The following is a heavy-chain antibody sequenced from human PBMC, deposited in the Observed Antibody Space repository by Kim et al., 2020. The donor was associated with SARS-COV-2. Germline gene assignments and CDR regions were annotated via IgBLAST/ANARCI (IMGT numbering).Heavy chain of an antibody. V-gene: IGHV3-33*01. Sequence: GGSLRLSCAASGFTFSSYGMHWVRQAPGKGLEWVAVIWYDGSNKYYADSVKARFTISRDNSKNTLYLQMNSLRAEDTAVYYCARDDYDFWSGYYEVDYWGQGTLVTVSS. CDR3: ARDDYDFWSGYYEVDY. D-gene: IGHD3-3*01. J-gene: IGHJ4*02. CDR2: IWYDGSNK. CDR1: GFTFSSYG.